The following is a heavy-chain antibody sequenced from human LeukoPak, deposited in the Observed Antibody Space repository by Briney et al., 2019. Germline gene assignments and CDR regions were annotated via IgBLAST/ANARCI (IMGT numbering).Heavy chain of an antibody. CDR1: GYPFSTYG. V-gene: IGHV1-18*01. J-gene: IGHJ4*02. D-gene: IGHD5-12*01. CDR2: ISAYNGDT. Sequence: GASVKVSCKASGYPFSTYGIIWVRQAPGHGLEWMGWISAYNGDTKYAQKVQGRVTMTTDTSTSTAYMELRSLRSDDTAVYYCARDGGYDLYYFDYWGQGTLVTLSS. CDR3: ARDGGYDLYYFDY.